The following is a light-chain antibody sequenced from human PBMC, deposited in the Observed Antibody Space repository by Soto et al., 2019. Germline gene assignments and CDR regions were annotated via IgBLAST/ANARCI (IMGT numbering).Light chain of an antibody. CDR1: SSDVGGYNY. J-gene: IGLJ2*01. V-gene: IGLV2-8*01. CDR2: EVS. Sequence: QSALTQPPSASGSPGQSVTISCTGTSSDVGGYNYVSWYQQHPGKAPKVMMYEVSKRPSGVPDRFSGSKSGNTASLTVSGLQAEDEADYYCRSYGVTHSLKVFGGGTKLTVL. CDR3: RSYGVTHSLKV.